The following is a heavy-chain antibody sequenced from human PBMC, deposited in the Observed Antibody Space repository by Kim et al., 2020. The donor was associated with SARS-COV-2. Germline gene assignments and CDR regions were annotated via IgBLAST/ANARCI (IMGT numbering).Heavy chain of an antibody. D-gene: IGHD3-3*01. Sequence: ASVKVSCKASRYTFSSYGISWVRQAPGHGLEWMGWNSAYNGNTNDAQKLQGRVTMTTDTSTSTHYMELRSLRSDDTAVYYCSRDPDPQLRYECYFDYWGQGTLVTVSS. CDR1: RYTFSSYG. V-gene: IGHV1-18*01. CDR2: NSAYNGNT. J-gene: IGHJ4*02. CDR3: SRDPDPQLRYECYFDY.